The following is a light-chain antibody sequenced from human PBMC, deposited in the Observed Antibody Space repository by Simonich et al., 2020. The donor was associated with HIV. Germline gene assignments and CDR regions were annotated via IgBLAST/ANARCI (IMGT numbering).Light chain of an antibody. CDR1: QSVSSSY. V-gene: IGKV3-20*01. Sequence: EIVMTQSPATLSVSPGERATLSCRASQSVSSSYLAWYQQKPGQAPRLLIYGASSRATGIPDMCSGSGSGTDFTLTSSRLEPEDFAVYYCQQYGSSRTFGQATKVEIK. J-gene: IGKJ1*01. CDR3: QQYGSSRT. CDR2: GAS.